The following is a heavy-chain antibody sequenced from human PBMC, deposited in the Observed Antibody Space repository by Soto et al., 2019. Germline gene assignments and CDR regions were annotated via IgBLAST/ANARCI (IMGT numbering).Heavy chain of an antibody. CDR1: GGSISSSSFY. CDR2: IYYSGGT. CDR3: ARETPRAVVTATDDY. V-gene: IGHV4-39*02. Sequence: QLQLQESGPGLVKPSETLSLTCTVSGGSISSSSFYWGWIRQPPGKGLEWIGNIYYSGGTYYNPSLKSRVTISVDTSKYQFSLKLISVTAADTAVYYCARETPRAVVTATDDYCGQGTLVTVSS. D-gene: IGHD2-21*02. J-gene: IGHJ4*02.